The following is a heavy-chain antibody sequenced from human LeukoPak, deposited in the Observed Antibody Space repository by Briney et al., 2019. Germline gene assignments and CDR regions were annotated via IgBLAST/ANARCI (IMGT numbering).Heavy chain of an antibody. J-gene: IGHJ4*02. CDR3: EREFPPGDSSGFVIDY. D-gene: IGHD3-22*01. V-gene: IGHV1-2*02. Sequence: GASVKVSCKASGYTFTGYYMHWVRQAPGQGLEWMGWINPNSGGTNYAQKFQGRVTMTRDTSISTAYMELSRPRSDDTAVYYCEREFPPGDSSGFVIDYWGQGTLVTVSS. CDR2: INPNSGGT. CDR1: GYTFTGYY.